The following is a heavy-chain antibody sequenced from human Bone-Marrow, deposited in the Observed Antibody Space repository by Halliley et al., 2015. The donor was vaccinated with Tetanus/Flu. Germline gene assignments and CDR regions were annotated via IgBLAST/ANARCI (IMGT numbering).Heavy chain of an antibody. J-gene: IGHJ4*02. V-gene: IGHV1-46*01. CDR1: GYTFTSYY. CDR2: INPSGGST. Sequence: QPVQSGAEVKKPGASVKVSCKASGYTFTSYYMHWVRQAPGQGLEWMGMINPSGGSTNYAQKFQGRVTMTRDTSTSTVSMELSSLRSEDTAVYYCARDFNYGDYARFPDYWGQGTLVTVSS. CDR3: ARDFNYGDYARFPDY. D-gene: IGHD4-17*01.